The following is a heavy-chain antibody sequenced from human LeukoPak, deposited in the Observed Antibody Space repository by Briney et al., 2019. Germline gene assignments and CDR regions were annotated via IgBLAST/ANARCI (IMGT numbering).Heavy chain of an antibody. CDR3: AREGGSSRSLEN. Sequence: TSETLSLTCNVPGGSISSSYWSWIRQPAGKGLEWIGRIYASGSSNYNPSLKSRVTMSVDTSKNQFSLNLSSVTAADTAVYYCAREGGSSRSLENWGQGTLVTVSS. J-gene: IGHJ4*02. CDR1: GGSISSSY. CDR2: IYASGSS. V-gene: IGHV4-4*07. D-gene: IGHD1-26*01.